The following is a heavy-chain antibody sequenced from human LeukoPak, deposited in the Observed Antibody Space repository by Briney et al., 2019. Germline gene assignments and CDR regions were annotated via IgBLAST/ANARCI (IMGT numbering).Heavy chain of an antibody. CDR3: ARDICSGIGCYPRAPFDY. D-gene: IGHD2-15*01. J-gene: IGHJ4*02. Sequence: GGSLRLSCAASGLTFSRYWMHWVRQAPGEGLVWVSRMNSDGSNTNYADSVKGRFTISRDNAKNTLYLQMNSLRADDTAVYYCARDICSGIGCYPRAPFDYWGQGTLVTVSS. V-gene: IGHV3-74*01. CDR1: GLTFSRYW. CDR2: MNSDGSNT.